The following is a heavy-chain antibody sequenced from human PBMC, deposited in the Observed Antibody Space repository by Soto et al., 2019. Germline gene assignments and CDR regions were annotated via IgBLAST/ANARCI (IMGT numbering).Heavy chain of an antibody. CDR3: ARQASYWHGGGGWFDP. Sequence: HPGGSLRLSCAAYGFTFSAYDMHWVRQATGKGLEWVAAIGTQHDTYYPDSVKGRFTISRENAKDSLYLQMNSLRAGDTAVYYCARQASYWHGGGGWFDPWGQGTLVTVSS. D-gene: IGHD2-8*02. J-gene: IGHJ5*02. V-gene: IGHV3-13*01. CDR2: IGTQHDT. CDR1: GFTFSAYD.